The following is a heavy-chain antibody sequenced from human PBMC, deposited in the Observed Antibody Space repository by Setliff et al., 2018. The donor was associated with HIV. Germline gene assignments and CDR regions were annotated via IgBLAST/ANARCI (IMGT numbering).Heavy chain of an antibody. J-gene: IGHJ4*02. CDR3: ARRGWNGYRSFED. CDR1: GGSFSDYS. D-gene: IGHD1-1*01. V-gene: IGHV4-34*01. CDR2: INHSGST. Sequence: SETLSLTCAVYGGSFSDYSWNWIRQPPGKGLEWIGEINHSGSTNCNPSLQSRVTISVDTSKKQVSLNVRSVTAADTAVYYCARRGWNGYRSFEDWGQGTQVTVSS.